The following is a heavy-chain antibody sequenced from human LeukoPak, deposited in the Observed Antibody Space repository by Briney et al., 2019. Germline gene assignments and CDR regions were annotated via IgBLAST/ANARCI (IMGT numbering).Heavy chain of an antibody. CDR1: GFTVSSNY. Sequence: GGSLRLSCAASGFTVSSNYMSWVRQAPGKGLEWVSVIYSGGSTYYADSVKGRFTISRDNSKNTLNLQMNSLRAEDTAVYYCARIANSNYGFYAFDIWGQGTMVTVSS. D-gene: IGHD4-11*01. CDR3: ARIANSNYGFYAFDI. CDR2: IYSGGST. J-gene: IGHJ3*02. V-gene: IGHV3-66*02.